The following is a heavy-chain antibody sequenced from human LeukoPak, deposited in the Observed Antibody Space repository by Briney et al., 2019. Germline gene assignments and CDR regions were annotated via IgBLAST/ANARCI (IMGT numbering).Heavy chain of an antibody. D-gene: IGHD2/OR15-2a*01. Sequence: GGSLRLSCAASGFPFSSNAISWVRQAPGEGLEWVSAISGCGGRTWCADSVKGRFTISRDNDRNSLYLQMDNLRAEDTGVYYCARDFYDVFALDYWGQGTLVTVSS. CDR1: GFPFSSNA. V-gene: IGHV3-23*01. CDR3: ARDFYDVFALDY. J-gene: IGHJ4*02. CDR2: ISGCGGRT.